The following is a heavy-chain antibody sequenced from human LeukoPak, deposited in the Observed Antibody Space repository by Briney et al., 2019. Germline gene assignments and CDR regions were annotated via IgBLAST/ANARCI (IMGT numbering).Heavy chain of an antibody. CDR1: GGSISSSSYC. CDR2: IYYSGST. V-gene: IGHV4-39*07. CDR3: AREASAAIGFNNDY. Sequence: SETLSLTCTVSGGSISSSSYCWGWIRQPPGKGLEWIGSIYYSGSTYYNPSLKSRVTISVDTSKNQFSLKLSSVTAADTAVYYCAREASAAIGFNNDYWGQGTLVTVSS. D-gene: IGHD2-2*02. J-gene: IGHJ4*02.